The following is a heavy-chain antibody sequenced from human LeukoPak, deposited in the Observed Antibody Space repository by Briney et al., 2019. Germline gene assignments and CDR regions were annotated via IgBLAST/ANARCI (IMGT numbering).Heavy chain of an antibody. CDR2: ISAYNGNT. J-gene: IGHJ4*02. V-gene: IGHV1-18*01. Sequence: ASVKVSCKASGYTFTSYGISWVRQAPGQGLEWMGWISAYNGNTNYAQKLQGRVTMTTDTSTSTAYMELRSLRSDDTAVYYCARVGRAIAVAGIGDYWGQGTLVTVSS. CDR3: ARVGRAIAVAGIGDY. D-gene: IGHD6-19*01. CDR1: GYTFTSYG.